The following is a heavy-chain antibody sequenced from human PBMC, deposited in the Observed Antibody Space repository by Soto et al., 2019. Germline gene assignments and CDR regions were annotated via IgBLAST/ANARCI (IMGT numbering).Heavy chain of an antibody. Sequence: ASETLSLTCTVSGGSISSYYWNWIRQPPGKGLEWIGYIYYSGSTNYNPSLKSRVTISVDTSKNQFSLKLSSVTAADTAVYYCAREVVVTAILDIKNWFDPWGQGTLVTVSS. J-gene: IGHJ5*02. CDR2: IYYSGST. CDR3: AREVVVTAILDIKNWFDP. V-gene: IGHV4-59*01. CDR1: GGSISSYY. D-gene: IGHD2-21*02.